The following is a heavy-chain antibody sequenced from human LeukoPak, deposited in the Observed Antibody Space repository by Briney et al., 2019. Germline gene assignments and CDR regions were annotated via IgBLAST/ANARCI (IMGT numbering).Heavy chain of an antibody. CDR2: IIPIFGTA. CDR1: GGTFSSYA. D-gene: IGHD3-16*01. CDR3: AREGRLRSNWFDP. J-gene: IGHJ5*02. V-gene: IGHV1-69*05. Sequence: SVKVSCKASGGTFSSYAISWVRQAPGQGLEGMGRIIPIFGTANYAQKFQGRVTITTDESTSTAYMELSSLRSEDTAVYYCAREGRLRSNWFDPWGQGTLVTVSS.